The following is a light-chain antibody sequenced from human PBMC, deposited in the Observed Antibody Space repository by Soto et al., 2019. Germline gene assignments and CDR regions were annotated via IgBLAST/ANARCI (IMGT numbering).Light chain of an antibody. V-gene: IGLV2-14*01. CDR3: GSYTTTYVRV. Sequence: QSALTQPASVSGSPGQSITISCTGTSSDVGRYNYVSWYQQHPGRAPKLIVYEVTNRPSGVSDRFSGSKSGLVASLTISGLQAAGEAVYFCGSYTTTYVRVFGTGTKLTVL. J-gene: IGLJ1*01. CDR2: EVT. CDR1: SSDVGRYNY.